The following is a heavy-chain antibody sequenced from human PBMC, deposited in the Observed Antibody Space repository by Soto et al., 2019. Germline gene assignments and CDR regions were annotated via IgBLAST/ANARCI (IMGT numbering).Heavy chain of an antibody. J-gene: IGHJ4*02. Sequence: PSETLSLTCAVDGGSFSGYYWSWIRQPPGKGLEWSGEINHSGSTNYNPSLKSRVTISVDTSKNQFSLQLNSVTPEDTAVYYCARGLTGNFGYWGQGTLVTVSS. CDR1: GGSFSGYY. V-gene: IGHV4-34*01. CDR3: ARGLTGNFGY. D-gene: IGHD7-27*01. CDR2: INHSGST.